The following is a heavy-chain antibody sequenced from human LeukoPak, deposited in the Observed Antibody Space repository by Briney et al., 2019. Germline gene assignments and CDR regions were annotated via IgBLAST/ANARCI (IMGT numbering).Heavy chain of an antibody. CDR1: GGSISSCY. V-gene: IGHV4-59*01. CDR2: IYYSGST. CDR3: ARENEAAAGNFDY. Sequence: SETLSLICTVSGGSISSCYWSWIRQPPGKGLEWIGYIYYSGSTNYNPSLKSRVTISVDTSKNQFSLKLSSVTAADTAVYYCARENEAAAGNFDYWGQGTLVTVSS. D-gene: IGHD6-13*01. J-gene: IGHJ4*02.